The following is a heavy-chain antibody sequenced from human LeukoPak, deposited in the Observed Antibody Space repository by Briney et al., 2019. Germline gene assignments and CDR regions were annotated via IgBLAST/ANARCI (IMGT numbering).Heavy chain of an antibody. D-gene: IGHD6-19*01. V-gene: IGHV3-33*01. CDR1: GFTFSSYG. J-gene: IGHJ4*02. Sequence: GGSLRLSCAASGFTFSSYGMHWVRQAPGKGLEWVAVIWYDGSNKYYADSVKGRFTISRDNSKNTLYLQMNSLRAEDTAVYYCARVRTSSGWLFLFDYWGQGTLVTVSS. CDR3: ARVRTSSGWLFLFDY. CDR2: IWYDGSNK.